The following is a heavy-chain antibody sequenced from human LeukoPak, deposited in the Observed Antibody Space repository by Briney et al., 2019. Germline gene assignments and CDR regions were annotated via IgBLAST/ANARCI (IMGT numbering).Heavy chain of an antibody. J-gene: IGHJ5*02. CDR1: GGSFSDYY. Sequence: SETLSLTCAVYGGSFSDYYCTWIRQPPGKGLEWIGEISHSGSTNYNPSLKSRVTISVDTSKNQFSLKLSSVTAADTAVYYCARGTTVITPWFDPWGQGTLVTVSS. CDR3: ARGTTVITPWFDP. V-gene: IGHV4-34*01. CDR2: ISHSGST. D-gene: IGHD4-23*01.